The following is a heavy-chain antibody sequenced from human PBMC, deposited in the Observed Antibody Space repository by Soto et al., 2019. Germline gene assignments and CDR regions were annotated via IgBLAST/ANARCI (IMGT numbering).Heavy chain of an antibody. CDR2: IYYSGST. CDR1: GGSISSYY. D-gene: IGHD1-26*01. Sequence: SETLSLTCTVSGGSISSYYWSWIRQPPGKGLEWIGYIYYSGSTNYNPSLKSRVTISVDTSKNQFSLKLSSVTAADTAVYYCASVGGGSGSYYFDYWGQGTLVTVSS. V-gene: IGHV4-59*08. J-gene: IGHJ4*02. CDR3: ASVGGGSGSYYFDY.